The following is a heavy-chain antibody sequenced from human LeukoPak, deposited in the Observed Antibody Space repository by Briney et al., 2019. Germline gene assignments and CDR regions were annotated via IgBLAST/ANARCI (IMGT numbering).Heavy chain of an antibody. V-gene: IGHV1-2*02. CDR3: ARDIGGSAWPGNWFDS. Sequence: ASVRVSCKSSGYTFTDYYMHWVRQAPRQSLEWMGWIDPKTGGTNYVQKFQGRVTMTRDTSITTVYMELSRLSFDDTAVYYCARDIGGSAWPGNWFDSWGQGTLVTVSS. CDR1: GYTFTDYY. J-gene: IGHJ5*01. CDR2: IDPKTGGT. D-gene: IGHD6-19*01.